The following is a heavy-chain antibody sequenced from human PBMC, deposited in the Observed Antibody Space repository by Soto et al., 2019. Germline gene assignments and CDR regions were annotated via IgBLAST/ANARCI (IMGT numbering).Heavy chain of an antibody. D-gene: IGHD3-22*01. V-gene: IGHV5-51*01. CDR2: IYPGDSDT. CDR1: GYSFTSYW. CDR3: ARTGPYDSSGYAVRSYYGMDV. J-gene: IGHJ6*02. Sequence: GESLKISCKGSGYSFTSYWIGWVRQMPGKGLEWMGIIYPGDSDTRYSPSFQGQVTISADKSISTAYLQWSSLKASDTAMYYCARTGPYDSSGYAVRSYYGMDVWGQGTTVTVSS.